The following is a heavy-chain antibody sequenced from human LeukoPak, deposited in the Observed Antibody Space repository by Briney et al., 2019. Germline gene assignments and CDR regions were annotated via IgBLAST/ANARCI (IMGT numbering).Heavy chain of an antibody. Sequence: SETLSLTCTVSYGSISSYYWSWIRQPPGKGLEWIGYIYYSGSTNYNPSLKSRVTISVDTSKNQFSLKLSSVTAADTAVYYCARFGSGYCSSTSCYRGYYYYGMDVWGQGTTVTVSS. J-gene: IGHJ6*02. V-gene: IGHV4-59*12. CDR2: IYYSGST. CDR1: YGSISSYY. CDR3: ARFGSGYCSSTSCYRGYYYYGMDV. D-gene: IGHD2-2*01.